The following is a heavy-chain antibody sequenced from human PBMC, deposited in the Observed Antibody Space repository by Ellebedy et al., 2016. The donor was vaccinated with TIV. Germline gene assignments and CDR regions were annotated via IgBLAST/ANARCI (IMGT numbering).Heavy chain of an antibody. D-gene: IGHD1-1*01. Sequence: GESLKISXAASGFTFSDYYMSWIRQAPGKGLEWVSAISGSGGSTYYADSVKGRFTISRDNSKNTLYLQMNSLRAEDTAVYYCARDRELYYYYYYMDVWGKGTTVTVSS. CDR2: ISGSGGST. CDR1: GFTFSDYY. CDR3: ARDRELYYYYYYMDV. V-gene: IGHV3-23*01. J-gene: IGHJ6*03.